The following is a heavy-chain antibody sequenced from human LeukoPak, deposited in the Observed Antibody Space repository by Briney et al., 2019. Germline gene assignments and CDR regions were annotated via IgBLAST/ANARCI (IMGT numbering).Heavy chain of an antibody. CDR1: GFPFSSYD. D-gene: IGHD2-15*01. CDR2: IKHRPERYAT. CDR3: AQQVGYCSSGSCYFTY. V-gene: IGHV3-72*01. Sequence: GGSLRLSCAASGFPFSSYDMSWVRQAPGKGLEWVGRIKHRPERYATEYAASVKGRFSISRDDSKNSLYLQMNSLRAEDTAVYYCAQQVGYCSSGSCYFTYWGQGTLVTVSS. J-gene: IGHJ1*01.